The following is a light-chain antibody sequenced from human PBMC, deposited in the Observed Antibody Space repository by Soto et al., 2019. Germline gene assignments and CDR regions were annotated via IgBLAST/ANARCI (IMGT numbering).Light chain of an antibody. Sequence: DLQMTQSPSTVSASVGDRVTITCRASQSISSWLAWYQQKPGKAPKLLIYDASSLESGVPSRFSGSGSGTEFTLTISSLQPDDFATYYCQQYNSYSQTFGQGTKVEIK. V-gene: IGKV1-5*01. CDR1: QSISSW. CDR3: QQYNSYSQT. J-gene: IGKJ1*01. CDR2: DAS.